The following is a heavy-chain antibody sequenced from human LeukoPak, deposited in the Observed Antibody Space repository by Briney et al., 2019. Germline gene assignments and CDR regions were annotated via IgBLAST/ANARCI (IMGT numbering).Heavy chain of an antibody. J-gene: IGHJ4*02. Sequence: ASVKVSCKASGYAFTGYYMHWMRQAPGQGLEWMGWINPNSGGTNYAQKFQDRVTMTRDTSISTAYMELSRLSSDDTAVYFCARDYNGHLPGYYFDYWGPGTLVTVSS. CDR3: ARDYNGHLPGYYFDY. D-gene: IGHD1-1*01. CDR1: GYAFTGYY. V-gene: IGHV1-2*02. CDR2: INPNSGGT.